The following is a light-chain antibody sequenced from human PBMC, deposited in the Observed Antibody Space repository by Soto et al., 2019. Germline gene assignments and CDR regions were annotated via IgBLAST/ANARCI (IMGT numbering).Light chain of an antibody. J-gene: IGKJ1*01. V-gene: IGKV1-39*01. CDR1: HSISSC. CDR3: QQIYAATVT. CDR2: GAS. Sequence: DIQMTQSPSSLSASVGDRVTITCRASHSISSCLNWYQQKPGKAPKLLIYGASNLQSGVPSRFSGSESGTGFILTIRSLQPEDFATYYCQQIYAATVTFGQGTKVEIK.